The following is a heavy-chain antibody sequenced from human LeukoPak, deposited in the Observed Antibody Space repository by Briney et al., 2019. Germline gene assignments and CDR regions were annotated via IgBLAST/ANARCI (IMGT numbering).Heavy chain of an antibody. CDR2: ISYDGSNK. Sequence: GGSLRLSCAASGFTFSSYGMYWVRQAPGKGPEWVAVISYDGSNKYYADSVKGRFTISRDNSKNTLYLQMNSLRAEDTAVYYCAKDILRATLDYWGQGTLVTVSS. J-gene: IGHJ4*02. V-gene: IGHV3-30*18. CDR3: AKDILRATLDY. CDR1: GFTFSSYG. D-gene: IGHD1-26*01.